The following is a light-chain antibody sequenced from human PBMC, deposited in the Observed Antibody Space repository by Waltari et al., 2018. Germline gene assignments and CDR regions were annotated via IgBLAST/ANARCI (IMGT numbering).Light chain of an antibody. CDR2: DVS. J-gene: IGLJ1*01. Sequence: QSALTQPASVSGSPGQSITISCTVTSRYVGGFTYFSWYQQHPGKAPKLMIYDVSKRPSGVSNRFSGSKSGNTASLTISGLQAEDEADYYCSSYTSSNTLGFGTGTKVTVL. V-gene: IGLV2-14*03. CDR1: SRYVGGFTY. CDR3: SSYTSSNTLG.